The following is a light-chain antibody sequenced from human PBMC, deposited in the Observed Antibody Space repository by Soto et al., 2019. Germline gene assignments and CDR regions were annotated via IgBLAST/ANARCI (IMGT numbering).Light chain of an antibody. V-gene: IGKV3-15*01. CDR1: QSVSGS. CDR2: GAS. CDR3: QQYNNWPSWT. J-gene: IGKJ1*01. Sequence: EIVMTQSPATLSMSPGESATLSCRGSQSVSGSLAWYQQNPGQAPRLLIYGASTRATGIPARFSGSGSGTEFTPTISSLQSEDFAVYYCQQYNNWPSWTCGQGTKVDIK.